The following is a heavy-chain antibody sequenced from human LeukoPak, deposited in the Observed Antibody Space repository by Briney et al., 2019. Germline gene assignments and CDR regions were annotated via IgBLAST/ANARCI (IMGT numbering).Heavy chain of an antibody. CDR3: AKEVSGSGSYYGGNDY. Sequence: GGSLRLSCAASGFTFSSYAMGWVRQAPGKGLEWLSAITGTGGVTYYADSVKGRFTISRDSSKTTLYLQMNSLRAEDTAVYHCAKEVSGSGSYYGGNDYWGQGTLVIVSS. CDR1: GFTFSSYA. CDR2: ITGTGGVT. J-gene: IGHJ4*02. D-gene: IGHD3-10*01. V-gene: IGHV3-23*01.